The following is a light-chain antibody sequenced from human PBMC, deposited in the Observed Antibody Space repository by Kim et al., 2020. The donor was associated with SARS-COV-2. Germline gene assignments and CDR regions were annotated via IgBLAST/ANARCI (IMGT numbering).Light chain of an antibody. Sequence: PPGERATHSCRASQSVSSSYLAWYQQKPGQAPRLLIYGASSRATGIPDRFSGSGSGTDFTLTISRLEPEDFAVYYCQQYGSSPLTFGGGTKVDIK. V-gene: IGKV3-20*01. CDR1: QSVSSSY. CDR2: GAS. CDR3: QQYGSSPLT. J-gene: IGKJ4*01.